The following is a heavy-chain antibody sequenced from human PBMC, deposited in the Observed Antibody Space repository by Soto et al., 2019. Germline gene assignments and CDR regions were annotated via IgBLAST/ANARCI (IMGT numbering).Heavy chain of an antibody. J-gene: IGHJ5*02. V-gene: IGHV1-69*13. CDR2: IIPIFGTA. Sequence: ASVKVSCKASGGTFSSYAISWVRQAPGQGLEWMGGIIPIFGTANYAQKFQGRVTITADESTSTAYMELSSLRSEDTAVYYCARGAYYDSSGYYYGKYNWFDPWGQGTLVTVSS. CDR1: GGTFSSYA. CDR3: ARGAYYDSSGYYYGKYNWFDP. D-gene: IGHD3-22*01.